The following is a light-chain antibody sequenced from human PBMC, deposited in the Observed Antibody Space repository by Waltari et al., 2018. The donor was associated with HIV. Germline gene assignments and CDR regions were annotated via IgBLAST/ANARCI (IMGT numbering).Light chain of an antibody. Sequence: QSALTQPPSVSSAPGQKVTISSSGSSSNIGNNYVSWYQQVPGTAPKLLIDDNNKRPSGIPDRSAGSKAGTSATQGITGLQTGDEADYYGGTWDSRLSGVVFGGGTKLTVL. J-gene: IGLJ2*01. CDR2: DNN. CDR1: SSNIGNNY. CDR3: GTWDSRLSGVV. V-gene: IGLV1-51*01.